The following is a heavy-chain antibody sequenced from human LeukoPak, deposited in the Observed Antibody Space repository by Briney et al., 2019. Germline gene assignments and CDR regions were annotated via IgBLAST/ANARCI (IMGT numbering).Heavy chain of an antibody. J-gene: IGHJ4*02. Sequence: PGGSLRLSCAVSGFTFSTYWMSWVSQAPGKGLEWVANIKEDGGEEYYVDSVKGRFTVSRDNAKNSLYLQMDGLRAEDTAVYYCARSDDKGNVDYWGQGTLVTVSS. CDR3: ARSDDKGNVDY. D-gene: IGHD3-9*01. CDR1: GFTFSTYW. CDR2: IKEDGGEE. V-gene: IGHV3-7*01.